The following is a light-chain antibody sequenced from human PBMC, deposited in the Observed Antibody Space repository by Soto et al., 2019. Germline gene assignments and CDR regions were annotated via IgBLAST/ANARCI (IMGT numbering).Light chain of an antibody. V-gene: IGKV3-20*01. CDR1: QTVRNNY. J-gene: IGKJ4*01. Sequence: EFVLTQSPGTLSLSPGDRATLSCRASQTVRNNYLAWYQQQPGQAPRLLIYDASSRATGIPDRFSGGGSGTDFTLTISRLEPEDFAVYYCQQFSSYPLTFGGGTKVDI. CDR3: QQFSSYPLT. CDR2: DAS.